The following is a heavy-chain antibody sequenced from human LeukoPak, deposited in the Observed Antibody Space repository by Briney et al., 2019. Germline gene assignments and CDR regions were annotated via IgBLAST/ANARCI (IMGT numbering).Heavy chain of an antibody. CDR2: ISHSGST. D-gene: IGHD5-24*01. Sequence: SETLSLTCTVSGSSISSSYFGAWIRRPPGKGLEWIATISHSGSTYYNPSLKSRVTISADTSQNQHSLRLDSVTVADTAVYYCARVNTVMATFDYWGQGTPVTVSS. J-gene: IGHJ4*02. V-gene: IGHV4-38-2*02. CDR1: GSSISSSYF. CDR3: ARVNTVMATFDY.